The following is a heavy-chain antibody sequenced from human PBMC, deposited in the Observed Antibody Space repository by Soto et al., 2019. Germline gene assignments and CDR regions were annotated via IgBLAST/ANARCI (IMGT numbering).Heavy chain of an antibody. V-gene: IGHV3-30*04. D-gene: IGHD1-1*01. CDR3: SLPGSDY. J-gene: IGHJ4*02. CDR1: RFTFSTSP. CDR2: ISDDGEYK. Sequence: GGSLTLACAASRFTFSTSPMQWVRQPPGKGLEWVAVISDDGEYKFYANSVKGRFTVSRDNSNNTLYLQMDSLRVEDTAVYYCSLPGSDYWGQGALVPVSS.